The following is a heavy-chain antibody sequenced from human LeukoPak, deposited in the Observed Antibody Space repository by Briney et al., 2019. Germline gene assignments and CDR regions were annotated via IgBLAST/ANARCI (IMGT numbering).Heavy chain of an antibody. CDR1: GFTFSNA. CDR3: AKASWVSSADAVL. Sequence: GGSLRLSCVASGFTFSNAMSWVRQAPARGLEWVSSLRGDGETFYADSVKGRFTLSRDDSRNTVFPHLNNLRVEDTALYYCAKASWVSSADAVLWGQGTVVTVS. J-gene: IGHJ4*02. CDR2: LRGDGET. D-gene: IGHD3-10*01. V-gene: IGHV3-23*01.